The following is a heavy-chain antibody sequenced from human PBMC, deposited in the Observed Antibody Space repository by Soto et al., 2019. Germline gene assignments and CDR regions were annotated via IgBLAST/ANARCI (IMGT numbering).Heavy chain of an antibody. CDR1: GFTFSSFG. D-gene: IGHD1-1*01. CDR3: ARRHMEPPVPWDYGMDV. V-gene: IGHV3-30*03. CDR2: ISKDGDTT. Sequence: QVQLLESGGGVVQPGGSLRLSCEGSGFTFSSFGLHWVRQAPGKGLEWVAQISKDGDTTDYADAVKGRFIVSRDNAKNTLFPHMNSLRPDDTSVYYCARRHMEPPVPWDYGMDVW. J-gene: IGHJ6*01.